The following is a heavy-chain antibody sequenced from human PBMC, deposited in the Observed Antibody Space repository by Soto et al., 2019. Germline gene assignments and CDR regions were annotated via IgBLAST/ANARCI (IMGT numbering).Heavy chain of an antibody. CDR2: INAGNGNT. D-gene: IGHD2-8*02. Sequence: QVQLVQSGAEVKKPGASVKVSCKASGYTFTSYAMHWVRQAPEERLEWMGWINAGNGNTKYSQKFQGRVTITRDTSASTAYMELSSLRSEDTAVYYCARGGGVARYFDLWGRGTLVTVSS. J-gene: IGHJ2*01. V-gene: IGHV1-3*01. CDR1: GYTFTSYA. CDR3: ARGGGVARYFDL.